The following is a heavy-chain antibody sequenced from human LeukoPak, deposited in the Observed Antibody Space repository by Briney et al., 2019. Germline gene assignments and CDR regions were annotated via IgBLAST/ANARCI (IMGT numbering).Heavy chain of an antibody. Sequence: PGGSLRLSCAASGFTFSSKAMSWVRQAPGKGLEWVSAISGSGGSTYYADSVRGRFTISRDNSKNTLYLQMNSLRAEDTAVYYCAKSYGSGSPYYFDYWGQGTLVTVSS. CDR3: AKSYGSGSPYYFDY. V-gene: IGHV3-23*01. CDR2: ISGSGGST. CDR1: GFTFSSKA. D-gene: IGHD3-10*01. J-gene: IGHJ4*02.